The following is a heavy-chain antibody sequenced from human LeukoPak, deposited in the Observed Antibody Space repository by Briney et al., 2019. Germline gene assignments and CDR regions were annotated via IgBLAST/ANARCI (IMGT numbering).Heavy chain of an antibody. D-gene: IGHD3-9*01. CDR1: GYTFTSYG. Sequence: ASVKVSCKASGYTFTSYGISWVRQAPGQGLEWMGWISAYNGNTNYAQKLQGRVTMTTDTSTSTAYVELRSLRSDDTAVYYCARVGDDYDILTNWFDPWGQGTLVTVSS. J-gene: IGHJ5*02. V-gene: IGHV1-18*04. CDR2: ISAYNGNT. CDR3: ARVGDDYDILTNWFDP.